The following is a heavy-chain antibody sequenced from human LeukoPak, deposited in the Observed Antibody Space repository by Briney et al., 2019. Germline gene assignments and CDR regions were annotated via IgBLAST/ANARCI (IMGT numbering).Heavy chain of an antibody. V-gene: IGHV3-7*01. CDR1: GFTFTYYC. J-gene: IGHJ5*02. CDR2: KTQDGRAQ. D-gene: IGHD2-2*01. Sequence: GRSLRLSCSASGFTFTYYCMTGVRQARAKGREGVANKTQDGRAQYYVDSVKCRLTIPRENAQKSLYLQMNRLRVEDTAVYYCARGDYCRTTRCYADYPRNNCFDPWGQGTLVTVSS. CDR3: ARGDYCRTTRCYADYPRNNCFDP.